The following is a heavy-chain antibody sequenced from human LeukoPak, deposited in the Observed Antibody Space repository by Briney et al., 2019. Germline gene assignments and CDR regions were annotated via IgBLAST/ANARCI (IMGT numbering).Heavy chain of an antibody. Sequence: GGSLRLSCSASGFTFSNYAMNWVRRAPGKGLEYVSGISSNAGSTYYADSVNGRFTISRDNSKNKLYLQMSSLRAEDAGVYYCVKSASSYYDSSGYYFDYWGQGSLVTVSA. CDR1: GFTFSNYA. CDR2: ISSNAGST. J-gene: IGHJ4*02. V-gene: IGHV3-64D*09. D-gene: IGHD3-22*01. CDR3: VKSASSYYDSSGYYFDY.